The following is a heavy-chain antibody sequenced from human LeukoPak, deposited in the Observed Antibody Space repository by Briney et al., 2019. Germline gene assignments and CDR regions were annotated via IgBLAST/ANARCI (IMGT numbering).Heavy chain of an antibody. V-gene: IGHV1-69*06. CDR2: IIPIFGTA. CDR1: GGTFSSYA. D-gene: IGHD3-22*01. CDR3: AREDPYYYDSSGYYLDAFDI. J-gene: IGHJ3*02. Sequence: ASVKVSCKASGGTFSSYAISWVRQAPGQGLEWMGGIIPIFGTANYAQKFQGRVTITADKSTSTAYMELSSLRSEDTAVYYCAREDPYYYDSSGYYLDAFDIWGQGTMVTVSS.